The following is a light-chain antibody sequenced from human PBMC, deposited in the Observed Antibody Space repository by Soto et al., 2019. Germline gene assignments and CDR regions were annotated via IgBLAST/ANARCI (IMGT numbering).Light chain of an antibody. CDR3: QLYNDYSPDT. Sequence: DLQMTQSPSTLSASVGDRVTITCRASQSISSWLAWYQQKPGKAPKLLIYKASSLEGGVPSRFSGSGSGTEFTLTISSLQPDDFATYNCQLYNDYSPDTFGQGTKLEIK. V-gene: IGKV1-5*03. CDR1: QSISSW. CDR2: KAS. J-gene: IGKJ2*01.